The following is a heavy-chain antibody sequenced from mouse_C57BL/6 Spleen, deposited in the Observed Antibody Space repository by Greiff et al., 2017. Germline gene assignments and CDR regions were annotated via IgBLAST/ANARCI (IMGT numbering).Heavy chain of an antibody. J-gene: IGHJ4*01. V-gene: IGHV3-6*01. Sequence: VQLKESGPGLVKPSQSLSLTCSVTGYSITSGYYWNWIRQFPGNKLEWMGYISYDGSNNYNPSLKNRISITRDTSKNQFFLKLNAVTTEDTATYYCAMGSYAMDYWGQGTSVTVSS. CDR1: GYSITSGYY. CDR3: AMGSYAMDY. CDR2: ISYDGSN.